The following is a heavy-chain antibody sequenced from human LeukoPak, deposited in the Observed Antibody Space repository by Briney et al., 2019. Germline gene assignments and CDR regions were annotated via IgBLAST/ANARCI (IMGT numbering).Heavy chain of an antibody. CDR3: AKEQWLGRDYNGMDV. V-gene: IGHV3-23*01. Sequence: PGGSLRLSCAASAFTFTYFAMSWVRQAPGKGLEWVSAISGSGGSTYYADSVKGRFTISRDNSKNTLYLQMNSLRAEDTAIYYCAKEQWLGRDYNGMDVWGQGTTVTVSS. CDR2: ISGSGGST. CDR1: AFTFTYFA. J-gene: IGHJ6*02. D-gene: IGHD6-19*01.